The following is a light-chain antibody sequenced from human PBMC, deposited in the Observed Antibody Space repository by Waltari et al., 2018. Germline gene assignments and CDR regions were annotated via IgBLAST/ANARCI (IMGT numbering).Light chain of an antibody. CDR1: SSDVGGYNY. CDR3: CSYAGSSTFYV. V-gene: IGLV2-11*01. J-gene: IGLJ1*01. Sequence: QSALTQPRSESGSPGQSVTISCLGTSSDVGGYNYVSWYQQYPGKAPKLVIYDVNKRPSGVPERFSGAKSGNTASLTISGLQAEDEADYYCCSYAGSSTFYVFGSGTEVTV. CDR2: DVN.